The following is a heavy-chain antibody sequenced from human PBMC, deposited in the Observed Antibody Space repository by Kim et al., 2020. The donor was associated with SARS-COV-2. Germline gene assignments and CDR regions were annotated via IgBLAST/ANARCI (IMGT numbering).Heavy chain of an antibody. CDR1: GFTFSSYA. J-gene: IGHJ3*02. CDR3: AKDIADVLLWFGELLTDDAFDI. CDR2: ISGSGGST. Sequence: GGSLRLSCAASGFTFSSYAMSWVRQAPGKGLEWVSAISGSGGSTYYADSVKGRFTISRDNSKNTLYLQMNSLRAEDTAVYYCAKDIADVLLWFGELLTDDAFDIWGQGTMVTVSS. V-gene: IGHV3-23*01. D-gene: IGHD3-10*01.